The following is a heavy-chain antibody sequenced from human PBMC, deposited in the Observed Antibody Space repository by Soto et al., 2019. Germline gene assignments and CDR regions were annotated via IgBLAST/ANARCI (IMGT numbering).Heavy chain of an antibody. CDR3: ARPGSGYDVLTGLYFYYYHTMDV. D-gene: IGHD3-9*01. J-gene: IGHJ6*02. Sequence: EMQLLESGGALEQPGGSLRLSCAASGLTFSAYAMTWVRLPPGRGLDYVSAITSSGDKSWYADSVKGRFTISRDNSKNTLYLQMNSLRTEDTAVYYCARPGSGYDVLTGLYFYYYHTMDVWGQGTTVTVSS. V-gene: IGHV3-23*01. CDR1: GLTFSAYA. CDR2: ITSSGDKS.